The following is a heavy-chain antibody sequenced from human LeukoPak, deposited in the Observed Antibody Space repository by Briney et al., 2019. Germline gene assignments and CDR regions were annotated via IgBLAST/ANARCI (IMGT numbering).Heavy chain of an antibody. CDR1: GFTVSSNS. Sequence: GGSLRLSCTVSGFTVSSNSMSRVRQAPGKGLEWVSFIYSGGNTHYSDSVKGRFTISRDNSKNTLYLQMNSLRAEDTAVYYCAKLREWELPDLFDYWGQGTLVTVSS. D-gene: IGHD1-26*01. J-gene: IGHJ4*02. CDR2: IYSGGNT. V-gene: IGHV3-53*01. CDR3: AKLREWELPDLFDY.